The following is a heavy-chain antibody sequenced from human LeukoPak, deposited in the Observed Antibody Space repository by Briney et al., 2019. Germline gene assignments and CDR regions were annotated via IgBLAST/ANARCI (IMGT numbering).Heavy chain of an antibody. CDR1: GFTFGSFE. Sequence: GGSLRLSCAASGFTFGSFEMNWVRQAPGKGLECVSYITSSGSTIYYADSVKGRFTISRDNAKNSLYLQMNSLRAEDTAVYFCAKKAAYDILTGYSVYWGQGTLVTVSS. CDR2: ITSSGSTI. D-gene: IGHD3-9*01. CDR3: AKKAAYDILTGYSVY. J-gene: IGHJ4*02. V-gene: IGHV3-48*03.